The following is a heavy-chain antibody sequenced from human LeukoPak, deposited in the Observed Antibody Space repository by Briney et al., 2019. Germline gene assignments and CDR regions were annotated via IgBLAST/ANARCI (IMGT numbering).Heavy chain of an antibody. D-gene: IGHD3-10*01. V-gene: IGHV1-3*03. CDR3: ARAPYYYGSGSYYSLVYMDV. CDR1: GYTFTSYA. Sequence: ASVKVSCKASGYTFTSYAMHWVRQAPGQRLEWMGWINAGTGNTEYSQEFQGRVTITRDTSASTAYMELSSLRSEDMAVYYCARAPYYYGSGSYYSLVYMDVWGKGTTVTVSS. J-gene: IGHJ6*03. CDR2: INAGTGNT.